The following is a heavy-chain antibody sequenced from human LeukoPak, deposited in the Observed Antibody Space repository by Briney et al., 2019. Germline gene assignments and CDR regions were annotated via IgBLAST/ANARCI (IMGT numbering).Heavy chain of an antibody. V-gene: IGHV1-18*01. CDR3: ARAFLTPGAHYYYYMDV. J-gene: IGHJ6*03. Sequence: ASVKVSCKASGYTFTSYGISWVRQAPGQGLEWMGWISAYNGNTNYAQKLQGRVTMTTDTSTSTAYMELRSLRSDDTAVYYCARAFLTPGAHYYYYMDVWGKGTTVTVSS. D-gene: IGHD7-27*01. CDR2: ISAYNGNT. CDR1: GYTFTSYG.